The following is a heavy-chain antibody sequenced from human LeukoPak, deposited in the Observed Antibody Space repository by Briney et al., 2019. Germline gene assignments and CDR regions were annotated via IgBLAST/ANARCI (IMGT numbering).Heavy chain of an antibody. CDR3: ARRGYYDSSGPGGYYYYMDV. V-gene: IGHV4-59*12. J-gene: IGHJ6*03. Sequence: SETLSLTCTVSGGSISSYYWSWIRQPPGKGLEWIGFIFYSGTTNYNPSLKSRVTISVDTSKNQFSLKLSSVTAADTAVYYCARRGYYDSSGPGGYYYYMDVWGKGTTVTISS. CDR2: IFYSGTT. CDR1: GGSISSYY. D-gene: IGHD3-22*01.